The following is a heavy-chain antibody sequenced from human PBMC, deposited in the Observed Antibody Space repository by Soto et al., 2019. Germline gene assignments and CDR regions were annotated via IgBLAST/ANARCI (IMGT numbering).Heavy chain of an antibody. Sequence: PVGSVRLSCVFSVFTFSSYSMNCVRQAPGKGLEWVSYISSSSSTIYYADSVKGRFTISRDNAKNSLYLQMNSLRDEDTAVYYCARAPVAAAGWGQGTLVTVSS. J-gene: IGHJ4*02. CDR2: ISSSSSTI. D-gene: IGHD6-13*01. CDR1: VFTFSSYS. V-gene: IGHV3-48*02. CDR3: ARAPVAAAG.